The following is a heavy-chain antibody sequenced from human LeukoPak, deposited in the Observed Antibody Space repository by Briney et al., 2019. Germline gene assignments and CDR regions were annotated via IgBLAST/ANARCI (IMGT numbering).Heavy chain of an antibody. J-gene: IGHJ4*02. V-gene: IGHV1-18*01. D-gene: IGHD5-18*01. CDR3: ARANSWIQLWLLDY. CDR1: GYTFTSYG. CDR2: ISAYNGNT. Sequence: WASVKVSCKASGYTFTSYGISWVRQAPGQGLEWMGWISAYNGNTNYAQKLQGRVTMTTDTSTSTAYMELRSLRSDDTAVYYCARANSWIQLWLLDYWGQGTLVTVSS.